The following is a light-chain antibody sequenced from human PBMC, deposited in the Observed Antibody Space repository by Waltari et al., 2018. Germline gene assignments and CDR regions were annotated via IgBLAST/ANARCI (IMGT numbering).Light chain of an antibody. CDR3: QQYYSTPYT. CDR2: WAS. J-gene: IGKJ2*01. CDR1: QSVLYSSNNKKY. V-gene: IGKV4-1*01. Sequence: DIVMTQSPDSLAVSLGERATINCKSSQSVLYSSNNKKYLAWYQQKPGQPPKLRIYWASTRESGVPDRFSGSGSGKEFTLTISSLQAEDVAVYYCQQYYSTPYTFGQGTKLEIK.